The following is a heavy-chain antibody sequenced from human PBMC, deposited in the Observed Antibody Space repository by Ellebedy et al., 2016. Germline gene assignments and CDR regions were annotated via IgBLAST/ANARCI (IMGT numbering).Heavy chain of an antibody. CDR3: RQGHYADY. CDR2: ISKNGEEK. V-gene: IGHV3-21*04. D-gene: IGHD2-2*01. Sequence: GGSLRLXXEASGYLFRGYIINWVRQAPGKGLEWVSFISKNGEEKYYAESVKGRFTISRDNFRNTLHLQMNNLRGEDTAVYYCRQGHYADYWGQGTLVTVSS. J-gene: IGHJ4*02. CDR1: GYLFRGYI.